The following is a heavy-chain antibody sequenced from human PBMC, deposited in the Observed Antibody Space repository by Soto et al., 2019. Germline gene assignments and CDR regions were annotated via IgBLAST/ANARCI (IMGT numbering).Heavy chain of an antibody. J-gene: IGHJ6*02. Sequence: GGSLRLSWAASGCTFSNYAMSWVGQAPGKGLEWVSGISGSGGSTFYADSVKGRFTISRDTSTNTLYLQMNSLRVEDTAVYYCAKGGCSSGPCFFYAMDVWGQGTTVTVSS. CDR1: GCTFSNYA. CDR3: AKGGCSSGPCFFYAMDV. D-gene: IGHD2-15*01. CDR2: ISGSGGST. V-gene: IGHV3-23*01.